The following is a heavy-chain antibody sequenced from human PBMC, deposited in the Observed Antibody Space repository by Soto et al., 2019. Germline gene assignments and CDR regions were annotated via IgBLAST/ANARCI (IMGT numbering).Heavy chain of an antibody. D-gene: IGHD2-8*01. CDR3: ARDTNSLDL. Sequence: KPSETLSLTCVVSSYSISSGFFWAWIRQPPGKGLEWVGSIYHTGDTHYNPSLRSQVSMSVDTSKNHFSLRLTYLTAADTAVYFCARDTNSLDLWGQGILVTVPQ. V-gene: IGHV4-38-2*02. CDR1: SYSISSGFF. J-gene: IGHJ5*02. CDR2: IYHTGDT.